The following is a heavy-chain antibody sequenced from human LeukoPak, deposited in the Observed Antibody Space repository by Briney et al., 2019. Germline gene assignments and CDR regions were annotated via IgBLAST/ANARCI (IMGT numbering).Heavy chain of an antibody. V-gene: IGHV1-2*06. CDR1: GYTFTGYY. Sequence: ASVKVSCKASGYTFTGYYMHWVRQAPGQGLEWMGRINPNSGGTNYAQKFQGRVTMTRDTSISTAYMGLSRLRSDDTAVYYCAITPLPDNSGWYQRPYDYWGQGTLVTVSS. D-gene: IGHD6-19*01. CDR2: INPNSGGT. J-gene: IGHJ4*02. CDR3: AITPLPDNSGWYQRPYDY.